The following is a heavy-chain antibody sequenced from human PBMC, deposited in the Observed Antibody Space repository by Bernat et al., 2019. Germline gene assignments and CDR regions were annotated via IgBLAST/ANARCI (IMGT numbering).Heavy chain of an antibody. V-gene: IGHV1-3*01. CDR2: INAGNGNT. Sequence: QVQLVQSGAEVKKPGASVKVSCKASGYTFTSYAMHWVRQAPGQRLEWMGWINAGNGNTNYEQKLQGRVTMTTDTSTSTAYMELRSLRSDDTAVYYCARVIAVVPTAFDYWGQGTLVTVSS. D-gene: IGHD6-19*01. J-gene: IGHJ4*02. CDR3: ARVIAVVPTAFDY. CDR1: GYTFTSYA.